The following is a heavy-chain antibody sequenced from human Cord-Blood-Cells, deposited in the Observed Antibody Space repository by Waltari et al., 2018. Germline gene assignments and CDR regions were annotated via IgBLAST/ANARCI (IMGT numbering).Heavy chain of an antibody. CDR2: IYHSGST. CDR3: ASTYYDFWSGYYDAFDI. V-gene: IGHV4-30-2*01. Sequence: QPPGKGLEWIGYIYHSGSTYYNPSLKSRVTISVDRSKNQFSLKLSSVTAADTAVYYCASTYYDFWSGYYDAFDIWGQGTMVTVSS. J-gene: IGHJ3*02. D-gene: IGHD3-3*01.